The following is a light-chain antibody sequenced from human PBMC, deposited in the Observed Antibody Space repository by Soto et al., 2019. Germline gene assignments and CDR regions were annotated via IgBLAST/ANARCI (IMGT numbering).Light chain of an antibody. J-gene: IGKJ1*01. CDR2: GAS. Sequence: EIVLSQSPDTLYLSPGERTTLSCRASQRVTTSYLAWYQQKPGQAHRLLIFGASSRATGIPDRFSGSGSGTDFTLTISSLEPEDFALYFCHQCGTSPRTCGPGTKVEF. V-gene: IGKV3-20*01. CDR1: QRVTTSY. CDR3: HQCGTSPRT.